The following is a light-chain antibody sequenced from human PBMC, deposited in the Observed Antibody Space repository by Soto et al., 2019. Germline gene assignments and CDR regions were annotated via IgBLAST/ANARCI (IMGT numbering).Light chain of an antibody. CDR3: QQSSSTPPT. J-gene: IGKJ2*01. V-gene: IGKV1-39*01. Sequence: DIQMTQSPSSLSASVGDRVTITCRASQSISSYLNWYQQKPGKAPKLLIYAASSLQSGVPSRFSGSGSGTDFTLTISSLQPEDFATYFCQQSSSTPPTFGQGTKLEIK. CDR1: QSISSY. CDR2: AAS.